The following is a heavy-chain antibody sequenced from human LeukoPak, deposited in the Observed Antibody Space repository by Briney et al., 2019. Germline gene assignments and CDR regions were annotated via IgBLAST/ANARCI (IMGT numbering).Heavy chain of an antibody. CDR2: ICGSGGST. CDR1: GFTFSSNA. D-gene: IGHD3-10*01. CDR3: ARDLSPVVRASPMGY. V-gene: IGHV3-23*01. J-gene: IGHJ4*02. Sequence: GGSLRLSCVASGFTFSSNAMSWVRQAPGKGVEWVASICGSGGSTYYADSVKGGSTISRDNSKNTLYLQMNSLRAEDAAVYYCARDLSPVVRASPMGYWGQGTLVTVSS.